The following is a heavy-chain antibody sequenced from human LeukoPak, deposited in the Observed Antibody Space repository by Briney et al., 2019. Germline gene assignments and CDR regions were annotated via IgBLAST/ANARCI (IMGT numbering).Heavy chain of an antibody. CDR2: IDPSDSDT. J-gene: IGHJ4*02. V-gene: IGHV5-10-1*01. Sequence: GESLKISCKGSGYSFTTYWISWVRQMPGKGLEWMGTIDPSDSDTNYSPSFQGHATISVDTSISTAYLQWNSLKASDTAMYYCALGVAGRFAFWGQGTLVTVSS. CDR1: GYSFTTYW. D-gene: IGHD6-19*01. CDR3: ALGVAGRFAF.